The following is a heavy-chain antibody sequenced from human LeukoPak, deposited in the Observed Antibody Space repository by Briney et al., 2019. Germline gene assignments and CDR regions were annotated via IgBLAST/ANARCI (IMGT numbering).Heavy chain of an antibody. CDR2: IKQDGSDR. D-gene: IGHD6-19*01. J-gene: IGHJ4*02. V-gene: IGHV3-7*03. CDR3: AKDRNIAVAGQFDY. CDR1: GFTFRNYW. Sequence: TGGSLRLSCAASGFTFRNYWMSWVRQAPGTGLEWVANIKQDGSDRNYVTSVRGRFTISRDNAESSLYLQMNSLRAEDTAVYYCAKDRNIAVAGQFDYWGQGTLVTVSS.